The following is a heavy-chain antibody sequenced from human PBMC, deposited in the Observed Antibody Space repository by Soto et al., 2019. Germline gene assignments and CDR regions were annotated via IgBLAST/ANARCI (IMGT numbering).Heavy chain of an antibody. CDR3: AHSLIGYYYDSSGSNWFDP. J-gene: IGHJ5*02. Sequence: SGPTLVNPTQALTVTCTFSGFSLSTSGVGVGWIRQPPGKALEWLALIYWDDDKRYSPSLKSRLTITKDTSKNQVVLTMTNMDPVDTATYYCAHSLIGYYYDSSGSNWFDPWGQGTLVTVSS. D-gene: IGHD3-22*01. CDR2: IYWDDDK. V-gene: IGHV2-5*02. CDR1: GFSLSTSGVG.